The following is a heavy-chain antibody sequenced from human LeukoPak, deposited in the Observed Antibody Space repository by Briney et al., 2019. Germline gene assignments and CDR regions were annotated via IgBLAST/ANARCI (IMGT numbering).Heavy chain of an antibody. CDR2: ISGRGDTT. CDR3: AMDPSGDYLGAFDF. J-gene: IGHJ3*01. V-gene: IGHV3-23*01. CDR1: GFTFSNYG. D-gene: IGHD2-21*02. Sequence: GGSLRLSCAGSGFTFSNYGMTWVRQAPGKGREGVSTISGRGDTTRYVESVKGRFTVSRDTSKSTLYLEMTNLRAEDAAVYFCAMDPSGDYLGAFDFWGQGTLVTVSS.